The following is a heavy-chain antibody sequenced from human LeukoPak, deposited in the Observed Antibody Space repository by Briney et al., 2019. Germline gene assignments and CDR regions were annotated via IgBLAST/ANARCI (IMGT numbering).Heavy chain of an antibody. CDR3: ARYYYDSPFDY. Sequence: SETLSLTCTVSGGSISSGYYWGWIRQPPGKGLEWIGSIYHSGSTYYNPSLKSRVTISVDTSKNQFSLKLSSVTAADTAVYYCARYYYDSPFDYWGQGTLVTVSS. D-gene: IGHD3-22*01. CDR1: GGSISSGYY. CDR2: IYHSGST. V-gene: IGHV4-38-2*02. J-gene: IGHJ4*02.